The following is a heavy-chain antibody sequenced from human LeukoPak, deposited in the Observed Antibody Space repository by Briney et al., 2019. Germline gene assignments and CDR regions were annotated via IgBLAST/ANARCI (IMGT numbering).Heavy chain of an antibody. Sequence: GGSLRLSCAASGFTFKSYGMHWVRQAPGKGLKWVAFIRYDESNKYYADSVKGRFTISRDNSKNTLYLQMNSLRAEVTAVYYCAKDYGVTGTGGAWLDPWGQGTLVTVSS. D-gene: IGHD1-20*01. CDR2: IRYDESNK. CDR1: GFTFKSYG. CDR3: AKDYGVTGTGGAWLDP. J-gene: IGHJ5*02. V-gene: IGHV3-30*02.